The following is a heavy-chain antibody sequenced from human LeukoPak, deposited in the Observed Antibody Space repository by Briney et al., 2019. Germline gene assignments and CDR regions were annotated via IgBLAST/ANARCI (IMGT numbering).Heavy chain of an antibody. V-gene: IGHV5-10-1*01. Sequence: GESLKISCKGSGYSFPNYLISWVGQMRWKGLEWMGLIDHSDSYSNYSPSFQGHVPISADKSIATAYLQWSRLKASDNAMDYCARHPRGPMIVVADWGQGTLVTVSS. CDR3: ARHPRGPMIVVAD. CDR2: IDHSDSYS. CDR1: GYSFPNYL. J-gene: IGHJ4*02. D-gene: IGHD3-22*01.